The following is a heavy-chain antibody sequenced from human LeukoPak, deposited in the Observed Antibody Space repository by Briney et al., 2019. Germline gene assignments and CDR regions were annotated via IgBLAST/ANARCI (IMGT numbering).Heavy chain of an antibody. CDR2: VNDSGST. V-gene: IGHV4-34*01. J-gene: IGHJ4*02. CDR3: ARPNYSSSWYFDY. CDR1: GGSFSDHY. Sequence: SETLSLTCAVYGGSFSDHYWTWIRQSPTKGLEWIGEVNDSGSTNYNPSLKSRVTMSVDTSKNQFSLKLRSLTAADTAVYYCARPNYSSSWYFDYWGQGTLVTVSS. D-gene: IGHD6-13*01.